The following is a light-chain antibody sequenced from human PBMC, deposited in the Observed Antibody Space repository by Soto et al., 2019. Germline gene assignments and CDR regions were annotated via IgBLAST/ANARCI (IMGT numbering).Light chain of an antibody. CDR1: QRMTGN. J-gene: IGKJ1*01. CDR2: GAT. CDR3: QQYDNWPPE. Sequence: EKTQFLGTLSVSPGERVTLSCRVSQRMTGNVAWYQQKPGQAPRLLIYGATTRATGIPGRFSGSVSGTEFTLTISSLQSEDFAVYYCQQYDNWPPEFGQGTKVEVK. V-gene: IGKV3-15*01.